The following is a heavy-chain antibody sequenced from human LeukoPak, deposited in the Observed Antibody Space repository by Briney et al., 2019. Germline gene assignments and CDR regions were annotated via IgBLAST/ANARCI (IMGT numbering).Heavy chain of an antibody. V-gene: IGHV3-30*02. J-gene: IGHJ3*02. CDR1: GFTFSSYG. CDR2: IRYDGSNK. D-gene: IGHD6-6*01. Sequence: GGSLRLSCAASGFTFSSYGMHWVRQAPGKGLEWVAFIRYDGSNKYYADSVKGRFTISRDNSKNTLYLQMNSLRAEDTAVYYCAKSIAARLWAFDIWGQGTMVTVSS. CDR3: AKSIAARLWAFDI.